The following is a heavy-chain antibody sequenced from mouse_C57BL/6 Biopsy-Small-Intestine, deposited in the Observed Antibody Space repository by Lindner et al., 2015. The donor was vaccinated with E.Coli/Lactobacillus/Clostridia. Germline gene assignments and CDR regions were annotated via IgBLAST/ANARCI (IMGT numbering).Heavy chain of an antibody. V-gene: IGHV1-42*01. Sequence: VQLQESGPELVKPGASVKISCKASGYSFTGSYMNWVKQSPEKSLEWIGEISPRTGGTTYNQKFRAKVTLTVDESSSTAYLQLKSLASEDSAFYYCASSNYGSTWSAYWGQGTLVTVSA. CDR1: GYSFTGSY. J-gene: IGHJ3*01. D-gene: IGHD1-1*01. CDR3: ASSNYGSTWSAY. CDR2: ISPRTGGT.